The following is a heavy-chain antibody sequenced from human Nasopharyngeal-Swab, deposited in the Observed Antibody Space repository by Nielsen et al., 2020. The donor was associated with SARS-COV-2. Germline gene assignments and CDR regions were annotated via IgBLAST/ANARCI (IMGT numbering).Heavy chain of an antibody. CDR1: GDSVSSNSAA. V-gene: IGHV6-1*01. J-gene: IGHJ4*02. CDR2: TYYRSKWYN. CDR3: ARVGPRHYDFWSGYSFDY. D-gene: IGHD3-3*01. Sequence: SQTLSLTCAISGDSVSSNSAAWNWIRQSPSRGLEWLGRTYYRSKWYNDYAVSVKSRITIHPDTSKNQFSLQLNSVTPEDTAVYYCARVGPRHYDFWSGYSFDYWGQGTLVTVSS.